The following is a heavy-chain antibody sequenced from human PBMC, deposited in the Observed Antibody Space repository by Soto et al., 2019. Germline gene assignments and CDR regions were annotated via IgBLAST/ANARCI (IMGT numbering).Heavy chain of an antibody. CDR1: GFAFNTSS. CDR3: XXXXXXXXXXXXYYFDY. Sequence: EVQLVESGGGLVKPGGSLRLSCAASGFAFNTSSMNWVRQAPGKGLEWVSSISLTSMSTHYADSVKGRFTIARDNAKXXXXXXXXXXXXXXXXXXXXXXXXXXXXXXXXYYFDYWGQGTLVTVSS. J-gene: IGHJ4*02. CDR2: ISLTSMST. D-gene: IGHD3-10*01. V-gene: IGHV3-21*02.